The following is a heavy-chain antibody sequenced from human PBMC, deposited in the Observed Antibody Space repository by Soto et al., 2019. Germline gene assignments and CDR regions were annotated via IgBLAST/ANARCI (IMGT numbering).Heavy chain of an antibody. CDR1: GAFNTDYY. CDR3: ARHLSVRAVFDF. CDR2: IYSSGST. V-gene: IGHV4-4*09. Sequence: QVQLQESGTGLVKPSETLSLPCTVSGAFNTDYYWSWIRQSPGKGLEWMGFIYSSGSTRYNPSLSGRITRSLDTSRNQFCLKLSAVAAADAAVYYCARHLSVRAVFDFWGQRTQVTGSS. J-gene: IGHJ4*02. D-gene: IGHD3-10*01.